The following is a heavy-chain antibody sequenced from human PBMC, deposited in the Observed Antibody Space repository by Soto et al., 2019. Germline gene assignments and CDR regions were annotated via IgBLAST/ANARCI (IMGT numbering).Heavy chain of an antibody. CDR2: ISYDGTKK. V-gene: IGHV3-30-3*01. D-gene: IGHD3-16*01. Sequence: QVQVVESGGGVVQPGRSLRLSCAASGFPVSTYSMYWIRQAPGKGLEWVALISYDGTKKDYADSVKGRFTISRDNSKNTLDLQRNSLRTDDTAVYYCVRCWGTGDGSDLGYNWFNPWGQGTLVTVSS. CDR3: VRCWGTGDGSDLGYNWFNP. J-gene: IGHJ5*02. CDR1: GFPVSTYS.